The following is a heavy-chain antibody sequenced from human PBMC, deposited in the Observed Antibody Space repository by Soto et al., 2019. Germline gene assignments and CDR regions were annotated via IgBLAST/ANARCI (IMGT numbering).Heavy chain of an antibody. J-gene: IGHJ4*02. CDR1: GFTFSSYA. CDR3: ANPNSSGWYSAPSFDY. CDR2: ISGSGGST. D-gene: IGHD6-19*01. Sequence: GGSLRLSCAASGFTFSSYAMSWVRQAPGKGLEWVSAISGSGGSTYYADSVKGRFTISRDNSKNTLYLQMNSLRAEDTAVYYCANPNSSGWYSAPSFDYWGQGTLVTVSS. V-gene: IGHV3-23*01.